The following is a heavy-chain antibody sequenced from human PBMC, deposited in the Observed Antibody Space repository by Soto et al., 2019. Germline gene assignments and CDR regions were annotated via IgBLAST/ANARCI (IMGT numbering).Heavy chain of an antibody. D-gene: IGHD3-10*01. CDR3: ASGTGGFGDFSLDY. V-gene: IGHV4-4*07. Sequence: QVQLQESGPGLVKPSETLSLTCIVSVGSINSYYWSWIRQPAGRGLEWIGRIYSGGSTNYNPSLKGRLTVSVDTNKNQYSLKLTSVTAADTAVYYCASGTGGFGDFSLDYWGQGTLVTVSS. CDR2: IYSGGST. J-gene: IGHJ4*02. CDR1: VGSINSYY.